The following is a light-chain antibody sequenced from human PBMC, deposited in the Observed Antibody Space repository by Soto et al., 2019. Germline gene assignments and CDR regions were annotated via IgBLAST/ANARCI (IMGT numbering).Light chain of an antibody. CDR3: QQYNNWPLT. V-gene: IGKV3-15*01. CDR1: QSVSTN. CDR2: GTS. Sequence: ETVMTQSPATLSVSPGERATLSCRASQSVSTNLAWYQQKPGQAPRLLIYGTSTRATGIPARFSGSGSGTEFTRTISSLQSEDFSVYYCQQYNNWPLTFGGGTRVEIK. J-gene: IGKJ4*01.